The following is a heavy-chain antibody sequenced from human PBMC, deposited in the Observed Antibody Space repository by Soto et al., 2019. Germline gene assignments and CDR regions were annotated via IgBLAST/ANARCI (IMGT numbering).Heavy chain of an antibody. Sequence: GGSLRLSCTVSGFMFEDFAMHWVRQAPGQGLEWVSGINWNGVNKGYAESVLGRFTISRDNAKKSLYLDMNYLRPEDTALYFCVRGGYSSSWERLDPWGQGTLVTVSS. V-gene: IGHV3-9*01. D-gene: IGHD4-4*01. J-gene: IGHJ5*02. CDR1: GFMFEDFA. CDR2: INWNGVNK. CDR3: VRGGYSSSWERLDP.